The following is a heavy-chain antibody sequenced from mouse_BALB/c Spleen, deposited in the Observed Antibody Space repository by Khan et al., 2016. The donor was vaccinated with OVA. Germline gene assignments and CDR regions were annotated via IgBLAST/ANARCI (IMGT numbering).Heavy chain of an antibody. Sequence: DLVKPGASVKLSCKAPGYTFTSYWINWIKERPEQGLEWIGRVAPGSGSTSYNETFKAKTIMTIDTSSRTAYVHLSSLSSGDSVAGFCTISNYYGSGLHAMDYWGQGTSVTVST. CDR1: GYTFTSYW. V-gene: IGHV1S41*01. J-gene: IGHJ4*01. CDR3: TISNYYGSGLHAMDY. CDR2: VAPGSGST. D-gene: IGHD1-1*01.